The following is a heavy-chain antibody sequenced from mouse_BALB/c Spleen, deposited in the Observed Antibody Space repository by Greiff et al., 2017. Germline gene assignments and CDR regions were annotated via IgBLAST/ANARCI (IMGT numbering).Heavy chain of an antibody. Sequence: VKLVESGPGLVAPSQSLSITCTVSGFSLTSYGVHWVRQPPGKGLEWLGVIWAGGSTNYNSALMSRLSISKDNSKSQVFLKMNSLQTDDTAMYYCARDGPNYYGSSYSWFAYWGQGTLVTVSA. D-gene: IGHD1-1*01. CDR3: ARDGPNYYGSSYSWFAY. J-gene: IGHJ3*01. CDR1: GFSLTSYG. CDR2: IWAGGST. V-gene: IGHV2-9*02.